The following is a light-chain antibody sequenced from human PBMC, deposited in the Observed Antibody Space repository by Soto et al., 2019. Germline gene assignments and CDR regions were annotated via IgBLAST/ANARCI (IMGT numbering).Light chain of an antibody. Sequence: DIQMTQTPSTLSASVGDRVSITCRASQRIISWLAWYQQKPGKAPKLLIFDASSLESGVPSRFSGSGSGTEYTLTISSLQPDDFATYYCQQYKSYVSFGPGTKVDI. CDR1: QRIISW. V-gene: IGKV1-5*01. J-gene: IGKJ3*01. CDR3: QQYKSYVS. CDR2: DAS.